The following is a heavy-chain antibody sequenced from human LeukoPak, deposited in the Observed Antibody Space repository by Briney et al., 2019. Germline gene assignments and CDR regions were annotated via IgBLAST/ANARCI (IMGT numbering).Heavy chain of an antibody. CDR1: GGSISSYY. Sequence: SETLSLTCTVSGGSISSYYWSWIRQPPGKGLEWIGYIYYSGSTNYNPSLKSRVTISVNTSKNQFSLKLSSVTAADTAVYYCARNLAYRSGAARFFDYWGLGTLVTVSS. D-gene: IGHD4/OR15-4a*01. V-gene: IGHV4-59*08. J-gene: IGHJ4*02. CDR3: ARNLAYRSGAARFFDY. CDR2: IYYSGST.